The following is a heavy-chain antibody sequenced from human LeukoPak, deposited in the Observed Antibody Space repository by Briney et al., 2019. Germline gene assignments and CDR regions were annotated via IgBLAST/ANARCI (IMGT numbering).Heavy chain of an antibody. CDR2: IKQDGSEK. J-gene: IGHJ6*02. CDR1: GFTFSSYW. CDR3: ARVLRYFDPSYYCYGMDV. V-gene: IGHV3-7*03. D-gene: IGHD3-9*01. Sequence: PGGSLRLSCAASGFTFSSYWMSWVRQAPGKGLEWVANIKQDGSEKYYVDSVKGRFTISRDNAKNSLYLQMNSLRAEDTAVYYCARVLRYFDPSYYCYGMDVWGQGTTVTVSS.